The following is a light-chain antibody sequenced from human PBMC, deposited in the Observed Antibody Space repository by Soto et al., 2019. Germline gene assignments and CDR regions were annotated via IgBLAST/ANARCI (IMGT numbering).Light chain of an antibody. Sequence: QAVVTQEPSLTVSPGGTVTLTCGSSTGPVTSGHYPYWLQQKPGQAPRTLIYDTTKKHSWTPARFSGSLLGGKAALTLSGAQPEDEAEYYCLLSYSGARVFGGGAKLTVL. CDR2: DTT. V-gene: IGLV7-46*01. CDR3: LLSYSGARV. CDR1: TGPVTSGHY. J-gene: IGLJ3*02.